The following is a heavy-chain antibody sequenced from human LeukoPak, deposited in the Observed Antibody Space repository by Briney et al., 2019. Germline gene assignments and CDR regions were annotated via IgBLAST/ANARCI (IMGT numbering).Heavy chain of an antibody. CDR2: IIPISGIA. V-gene: IGHV1-69*04. J-gene: IGHJ5*02. CDR1: GGTFSSYA. CDR3: AREVVTTNRNWFDP. D-gene: IGHD4-11*01. Sequence: ASVKVSCKASGGTFSSYAISWVRQAPGQGPEWMGRIIPISGIANYAQKFQGRVTITADKSTSTAYMELSSLRSEDTAVYYCAREVVTTNRNWFDPWGQGTLVTVSS.